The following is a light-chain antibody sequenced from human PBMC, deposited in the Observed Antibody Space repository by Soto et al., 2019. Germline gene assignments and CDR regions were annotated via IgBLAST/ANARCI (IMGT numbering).Light chain of an antibody. CDR1: SSNIGSNT. V-gene: IGLV1-44*01. CDR2: SNN. J-gene: IGLJ2*01. CDR3: AAWDDSLNGHVV. Sequence: QSVLTQPPSASGTPGQRVTISCSGSSSNIGSNTVNWYQQLPGTAPKLLIYSNNQRPSGVPDRFSGSTSGASASLAISGLQSEDAADYYCAAWDDSLNGHVVFGGGTKLTVL.